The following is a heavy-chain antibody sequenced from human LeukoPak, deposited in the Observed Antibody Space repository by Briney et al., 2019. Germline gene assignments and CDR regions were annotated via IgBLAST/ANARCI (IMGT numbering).Heavy chain of an antibody. Sequence: PGGSLRLSCAASGFTFSSYWMSWVRQAPGKGLEWVANIKQDGSEKYYVDSVKGRFTISRDNAKNSLYLQMNSLRAEDTAVYYCARDSRPTWIQLWYFDYWGQGTLVTVSS. D-gene: IGHD5-18*01. CDR2: IKQDGSEK. CDR3: ARDSRPTWIQLWYFDY. V-gene: IGHV3-7*01. CDR1: GFTFSSYW. J-gene: IGHJ4*02.